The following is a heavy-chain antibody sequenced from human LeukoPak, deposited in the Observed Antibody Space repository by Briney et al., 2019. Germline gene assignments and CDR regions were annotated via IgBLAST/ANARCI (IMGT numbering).Heavy chain of an antibody. CDR3: AKAKATGFLNWFDP. Sequence: GGSLRLSCAASGFTFNTYGMTWVRQAPGKGLEWVSAISGSGGSTYYADSVKGRFTISRDNSKNTLYLQLNSLRAEDTAVYYCAKAKATGFLNWFDPWGQGTLVTVSS. V-gene: IGHV3-23*01. CDR2: ISGSGGST. J-gene: IGHJ5*02. CDR1: GFTFNTYG. D-gene: IGHD2-8*02.